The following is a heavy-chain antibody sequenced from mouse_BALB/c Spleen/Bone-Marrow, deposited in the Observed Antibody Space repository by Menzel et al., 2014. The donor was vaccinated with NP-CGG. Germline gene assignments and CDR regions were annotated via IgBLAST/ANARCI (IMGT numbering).Heavy chain of an antibody. CDR2: IRLKSNNYAT. CDR1: GFTFSNYW. D-gene: IGHD2-10*02. Sequence: EVKVVDSGGGLVQPGGSMKLSCVASGFTFSNYWMNWVRQSPEKGLEWVAEIRLKSNNYATHYAESVKGRFTISRDDSKSSVYLQMNNLRTEDTGIYYCTREYGRGYWYFDVWGAGTTVTVSS. V-gene: IGHV6-6*02. CDR3: TREYGRGYWYFDV. J-gene: IGHJ1*01.